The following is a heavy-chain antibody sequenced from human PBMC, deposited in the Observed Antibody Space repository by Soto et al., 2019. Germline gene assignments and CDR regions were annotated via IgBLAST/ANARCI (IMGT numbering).Heavy chain of an antibody. CDR3: SSVGSGWYYFDY. V-gene: IGHV3-30*03. D-gene: IGHD6-19*01. J-gene: IGHJ4*02. Sequence: PGGSLRLFCAASGFTFSSYGLHWVRQAREKGLEGVAVISCDGSNKYYADSVKGRFTISRDNYKNTLYLHMNSLRAEDTAVYFCSSVGSGWYYFDYWGQGTLVTVSS. CDR2: ISCDGSNK. CDR1: GFTFSSYG.